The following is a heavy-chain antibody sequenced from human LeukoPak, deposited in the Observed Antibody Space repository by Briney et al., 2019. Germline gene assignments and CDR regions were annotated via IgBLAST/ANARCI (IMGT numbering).Heavy chain of an antibody. V-gene: IGHV4-59*13. CDR1: VGPISSYY. D-gene: IGHD3-3*01. CDR2: IHYSGST. CDR3: AREPPYYDFWGGSFDY. J-gene: IGHJ4*02. Sequence: SETLSLTCSVSVGPISSYYWRWIPQPPGRGVEGLGYIHYSGSTNYNPSLKSRVTISVDTSKNQFSLKLSSVTAADTAVYYRAREPPYYDFWGGSFDYWGQGTLVTVSS.